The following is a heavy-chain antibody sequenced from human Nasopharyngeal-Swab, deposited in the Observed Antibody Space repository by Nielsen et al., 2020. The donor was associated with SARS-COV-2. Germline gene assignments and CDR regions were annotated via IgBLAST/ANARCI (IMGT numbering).Heavy chain of an antibody. CDR3: ARGTKDFWSGNGGHWFDP. Sequence: GSLRLSCTVSGGSISSYYWSWIRQPPGKGLEWIGYIYYSGSTNYNPSLKSRVTISVDTSKNQFSLKLSSVTAADTAVYHCARGTKDFWSGNGGHWFDPWGQGTLVTVSS. J-gene: IGHJ5*02. D-gene: IGHD3-3*01. V-gene: IGHV4-59*01. CDR1: GGSISSYY. CDR2: IYYSGST.